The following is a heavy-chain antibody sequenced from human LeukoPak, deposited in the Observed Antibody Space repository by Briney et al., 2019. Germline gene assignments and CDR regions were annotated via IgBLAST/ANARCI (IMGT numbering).Heavy chain of an antibody. D-gene: IGHD2-8*01. J-gene: IGHJ6*03. V-gene: IGHV5-51*01. Sequence: GESLKISCKGSGYSFTSYWIGWVRQMPGKGLEWMGIIYPDHSDTRYSPSFEGQVIISVDKSISTAYLQWSSLKASDTATYYCARHGHCTNGVCYSNYYYYMDVWGKGTTVTVSS. CDR3: ARHGHCTNGVCYSNYYYYMDV. CDR1: GYSFTSYW. CDR2: IYPDHSDT.